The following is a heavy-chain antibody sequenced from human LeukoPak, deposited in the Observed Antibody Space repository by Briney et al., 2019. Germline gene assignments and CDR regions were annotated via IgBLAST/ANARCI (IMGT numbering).Heavy chain of an antibody. CDR2: IKTRSDGGTT. CDR1: GFTFSSYW. Sequence: GGSLRLSCAASGFTFSSYWMSWVRRAPGKGLEWVGRIKTRSDGGTTDYAAPINGRFTISRDDSKSTLFLQMNSLKTEDTAVYYCATGGYDFSYWGQGTQVTVSS. J-gene: IGHJ4*02. V-gene: IGHV3-15*01. D-gene: IGHD5-12*01. CDR3: ATGGYDFSY.